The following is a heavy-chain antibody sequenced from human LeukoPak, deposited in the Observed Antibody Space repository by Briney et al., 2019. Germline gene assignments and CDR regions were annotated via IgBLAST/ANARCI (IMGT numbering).Heavy chain of an antibody. D-gene: IGHD1-26*01. CDR3: ARFGPIGSYYYFDY. J-gene: IGHJ4*02. V-gene: IGHV1-2*02. CDR2: INPNSGGT. CDR1: GYTFTGYY. Sequence: ASVKVSCKASGYTFTGYYMHWVRQAPGQGLEWMGWINPNSGGTNYAQKFQGRVTMTRDTSISTAYMELSRLRSDDTAVYYCARFGPIGSYYYFDYWGQGTLVTVSS.